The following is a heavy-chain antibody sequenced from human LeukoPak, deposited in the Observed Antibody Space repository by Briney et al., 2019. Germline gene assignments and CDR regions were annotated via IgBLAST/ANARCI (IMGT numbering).Heavy chain of an antibody. V-gene: IGHV3-30*02. CDR3: AKEAYGFWTTGYYYMDV. Sequence: GGSLRLSCAASGFTFSSYGMHWVRQAPGKGLEWVAFIRYDGSNKYYADSVKGRFTISRDNSKNTLYLQMNSLRAEDTAVYYCAKEAYGFWTTGYYYMDVWGKGTTVTVSS. CDR2: IRYDGSNK. CDR1: GFTFSSYG. D-gene: IGHD3-3*01. J-gene: IGHJ6*03.